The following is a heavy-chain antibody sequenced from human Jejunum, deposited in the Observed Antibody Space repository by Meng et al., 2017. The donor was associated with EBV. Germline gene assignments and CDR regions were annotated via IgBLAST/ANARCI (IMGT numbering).Heavy chain of an antibody. CDR3: ASVGYYDSSGYFTDY. V-gene: IGHV4-4*02. CDR1: GGSINSPNW. CDR2: IHHSGRT. J-gene: IGHJ4*02. Sequence: VRLQDAGPGLVKPSGTLSLTCAVSGGSINSPNWCSWVRQPPGKGLEWIGEIHHSGRTNYNPSLKSRVTISVDKSKNQFSLELSSVTAADTAVYFCASVGYYDSSGYFTDYWGQGTLVTVSS. D-gene: IGHD3-22*01.